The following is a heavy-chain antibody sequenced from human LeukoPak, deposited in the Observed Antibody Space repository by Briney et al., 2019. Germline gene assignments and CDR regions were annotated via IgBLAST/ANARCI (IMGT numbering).Heavy chain of an antibody. CDR1: GYTFTSYY. CDR3: ARGPPNWGYDY. Sequence: ASVKVSCKASGYTFTSYYMHWVRQATGQRPEWMGWMSPNSDDTGYAQKFQDRVTMTRNTSISTAYMELSSLRSDDTAVYYCARGPPNWGYDYWGPGTLVTVSS. D-gene: IGHD7-27*01. J-gene: IGHJ4*02. CDR2: MSPNSDDT. V-gene: IGHV1-8*02.